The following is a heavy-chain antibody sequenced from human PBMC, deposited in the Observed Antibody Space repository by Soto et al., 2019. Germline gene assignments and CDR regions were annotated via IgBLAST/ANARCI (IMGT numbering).Heavy chain of an antibody. CDR1: GFTFSSYA. CDR2: ISSSSNTI. Sequence: PGGSLRLSCAASGFTFSSYAMSWVRQAPGKGLEWASYISSSSNTIYYADSVKGRFTISRDNAKNSLYLQMNSLRAEDTAVYYCVRDAPPDDYWGQGTLVTVSS. J-gene: IGHJ4*02. V-gene: IGHV3-48*01. CDR3: VRDAPPDDY.